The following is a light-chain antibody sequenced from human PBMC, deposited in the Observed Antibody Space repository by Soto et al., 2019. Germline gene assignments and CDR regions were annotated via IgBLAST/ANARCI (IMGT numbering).Light chain of an antibody. V-gene: IGKV1D-12*01. CDR3: QQANSFPIN. Sequence: DIQMTQSPSSVSASVVDRVTITCLASQCISSWLAWYQQKPGKAPKLLIYAASSLQSGVPSRFSGSGSGTDFTLTISSLQPEDFATYYCQQANSFPINFGQGTRLEIK. CDR2: AAS. CDR1: QCISSW. J-gene: IGKJ5*01.